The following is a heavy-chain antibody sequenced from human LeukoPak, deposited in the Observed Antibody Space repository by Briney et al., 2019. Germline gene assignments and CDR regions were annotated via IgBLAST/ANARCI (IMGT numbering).Heavy chain of an antibody. D-gene: IGHD4-11*01. J-gene: IGHJ4*02. CDR2: IYTSGST. CDR1: GGSISSGY. V-gene: IGHV4-4*09. Sequence: SSETLSLTCTVSGGSISSGYWSWIRQPPGRGLEWIGYIYTSGSTNYNPSLKSRVTISVDTSKNQFALKLSSVTAADTAVYYCAKSYFDYSTYYSYYFNLRGQGALVTVSS. CDR3: AKSYFDYSTYYSYYFNL.